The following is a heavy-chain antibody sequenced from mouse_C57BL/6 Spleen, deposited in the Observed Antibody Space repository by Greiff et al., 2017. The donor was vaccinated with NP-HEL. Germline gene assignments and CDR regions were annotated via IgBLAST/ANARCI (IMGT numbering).Heavy chain of an antibody. D-gene: IGHD2-1*01. CDR2: INYDGSST. Sequence: EVHLVESEGGLVQPGSSMKLSCTASGFTFSDYYMAWVRQVPEKGLEWVANINYDGSSTYYLDSLKSRFIISRDNAKNILYLQMSSLKSEDTATYYCARGEYGNYGYFDVWGTGTTVTVSS. CDR1: GFTFSDYY. V-gene: IGHV5-16*01. CDR3: ARGEYGNYGYFDV. J-gene: IGHJ1*03.